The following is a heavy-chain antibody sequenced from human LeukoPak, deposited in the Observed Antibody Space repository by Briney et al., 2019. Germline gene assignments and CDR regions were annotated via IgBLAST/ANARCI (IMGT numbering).Heavy chain of an antibody. CDR2: SNGGGAST. V-gene: IGHV3-23*01. D-gene: IGHD3-3*01. Sequence: GGSLRLSCAASGFTFSSYAMSWVRQAPGKGLEWVSASNGGGASTYYADSVKGRSTISRDNSKNTVYMQMNSLRAEDTAVYYCAKVLAIFGVARDAFDLWGQGTMVTVSS. CDR3: AKVLAIFGVARDAFDL. J-gene: IGHJ3*01. CDR1: GFTFSSYA.